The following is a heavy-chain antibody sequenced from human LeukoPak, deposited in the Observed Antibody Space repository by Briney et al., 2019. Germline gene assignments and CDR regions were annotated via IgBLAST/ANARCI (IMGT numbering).Heavy chain of an antibody. D-gene: IGHD6-13*01. Sequence: PGRSLRLSCAASGFTFDDYAMHWVRQAPGKGLEWVSGISWNSGSIGYADSVKGRFTISRDNAKNSLYLQMNSLRAEDTALYYCAKDGGYSSSRGYFDYWGQGTLATVSS. CDR1: GFTFDDYA. J-gene: IGHJ4*02. CDR2: ISWNSGSI. CDR3: AKDGGYSSSRGYFDY. V-gene: IGHV3-9*01.